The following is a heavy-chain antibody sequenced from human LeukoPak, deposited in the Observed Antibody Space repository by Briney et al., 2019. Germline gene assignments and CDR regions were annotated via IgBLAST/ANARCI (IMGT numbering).Heavy chain of an antibody. J-gene: IGHJ3*02. CDR1: GGSISGYY. Sequence: SETLSLTYSVSGGSISGYYWTRIRQPAGKGLEWIGRVYTSGSTHYNPSLKTRLTMSVDTSKNQFSLKLSSVTAADTAVYYCARLITGTTTAFDIWGQGTMVTVSS. CDR3: ARLITGTTTAFDI. V-gene: IGHV4-4*07. D-gene: IGHD1-7*01. CDR2: VYTSGST.